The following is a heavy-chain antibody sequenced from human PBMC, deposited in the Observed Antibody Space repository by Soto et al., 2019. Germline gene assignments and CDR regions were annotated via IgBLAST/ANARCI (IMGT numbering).Heavy chain of an antibody. V-gene: IGHV3-30*03. J-gene: IGHJ4*02. CDR2: ISYDGSNK. D-gene: IGHD6-19*01. CDR3: ARGGIAVAGTLFGY. CDR1: GFTFSSYG. Sequence: PGGSLRLSCAASGFTFSSYGMHWVRQAPGKGLEWVAVISYDGSNKYYADSVKGRFTISRDNAKNSLYLQMNSLRAEDTAVYYCARGGIAVAGTLFGYWGQGTLVTVSS.